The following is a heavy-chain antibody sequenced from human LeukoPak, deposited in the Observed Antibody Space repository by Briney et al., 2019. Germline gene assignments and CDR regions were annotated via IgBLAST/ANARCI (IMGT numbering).Heavy chain of an antibody. V-gene: IGHV4-59*01. Sequence: SETLSLTCTVSGGSISSYYWSRIRQPPGKGLEWIGYIYYSGSTNYNPSLKSRVTISVDTSKNQFSLKLSSVTAADTAVYYCAREEVAGIDYWGQGTLVTVSS. CDR3: AREEVAGIDY. CDR2: IYYSGST. CDR1: GGSISSYY. J-gene: IGHJ4*02. D-gene: IGHD6-19*01.